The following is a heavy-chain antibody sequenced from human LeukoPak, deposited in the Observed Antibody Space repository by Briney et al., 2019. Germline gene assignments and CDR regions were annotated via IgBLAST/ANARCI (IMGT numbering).Heavy chain of an antibody. Sequence: PGASLRLSCAVSGFTFSSYAMSWVRQAPGKGLEWVSAISGSGGSTYYADSVKGRFTISRDNSKNTLYLQMNSLRAEDTAVYYCAFLSTVVTPAAFDIWGQGTMVTVSS. J-gene: IGHJ3*02. CDR2: ISGSGGST. CDR3: AFLSTVVTPAAFDI. V-gene: IGHV3-23*01. CDR1: GFTFSSYA. D-gene: IGHD4-23*01.